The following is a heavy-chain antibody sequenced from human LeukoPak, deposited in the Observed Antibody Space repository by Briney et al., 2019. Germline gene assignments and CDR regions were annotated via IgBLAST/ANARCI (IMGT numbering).Heavy chain of an antibody. D-gene: IGHD3-10*01. Sequence: TGGSLRLSCAASGFTFSGSAMHWVRQASGKRLEWVGRIRSKANSYATAYAASVKGRFTISRDDSKNTAYLQMNSLKTEDTAVYYCTRRGRVNDYWGQGTLVTVSS. CDR3: TRRGRVNDY. CDR1: GFTFSGSA. V-gene: IGHV3-73*01. CDR2: IRSKANSYAT. J-gene: IGHJ4*02.